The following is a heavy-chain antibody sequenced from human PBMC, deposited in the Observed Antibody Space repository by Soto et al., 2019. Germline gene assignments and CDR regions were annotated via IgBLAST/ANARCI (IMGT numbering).Heavy chain of an antibody. CDR3: ARLEMATIYYFEY. J-gene: IGHJ4*02. V-gene: IGHV4-61*01. Sequence: PSETLSLTCTVSGGSVSSGSYYLSWIRQPPGKGLEWIGYIYYSGSTNYNPSLKSRVTISVDTSKNQFSLKLSSVTAADTAVYYCARLEMATIYYFEYWGQGTLVTVSS. CDR1: GGSVSSGSYY. CDR2: IYYSGST. D-gene: IGHD5-12*01.